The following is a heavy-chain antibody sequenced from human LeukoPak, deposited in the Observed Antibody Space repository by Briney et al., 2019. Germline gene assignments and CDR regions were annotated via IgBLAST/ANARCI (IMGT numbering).Heavy chain of an antibody. CDR2: IRYDGSNK. V-gene: IGHV3-30*02. D-gene: IGHD4-23*01. CDR3: ARSFTVVTHYFDY. J-gene: IGHJ4*02. CDR1: GFTFSSYG. Sequence: PGGSLRLSCAASGFTFSSYGMHWVCQAPGKGLEWVAFIRYDGSNKYYADSVKGRFTISRDNSKNTLYLQMNSLRAEDTAVYYCARSFTVVTHYFDYWGQGTLVTVSS.